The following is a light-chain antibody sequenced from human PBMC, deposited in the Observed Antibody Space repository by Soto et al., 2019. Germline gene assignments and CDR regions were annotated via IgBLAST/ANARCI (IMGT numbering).Light chain of an antibody. V-gene: IGLV1-40*01. CDR3: QSYDNSLDGRV. CDR2: ANN. Sequence: QAVVTQPPSVSGAPGQRVTISCTGSSSNIGAGYDVHWYQQLPGTVPKLLIYANNNRPSGVADRVSGSTSGTSSSLAITGLQAEDEADYYCQSYDNSLDGRVFGGGTKLTVL. J-gene: IGLJ2*01. CDR1: SSNIGAGYD.